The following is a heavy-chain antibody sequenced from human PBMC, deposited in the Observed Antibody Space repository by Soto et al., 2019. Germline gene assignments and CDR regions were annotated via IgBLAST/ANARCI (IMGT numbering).Heavy chain of an antibody. CDR3: ARSSSSSGP. CDR2: ISDSGTNT. Sequence: EVQLLESGGXLXQXGXSLRXXXAXXXXXXXXYAMXXXRQGPGKGLEWVSAISDSGTNTYYADSVKGRFTISRDNSKSTLYLQMNSLRDEDTATYYRARSSSSSGPWGQGTLVSVSS. V-gene: IGHV3-23*01. CDR1: XXXXXXYA. D-gene: IGHD6-6*01. J-gene: IGHJ4*02.